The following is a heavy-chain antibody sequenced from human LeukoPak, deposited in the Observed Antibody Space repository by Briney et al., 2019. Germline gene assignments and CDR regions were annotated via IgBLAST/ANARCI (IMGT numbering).Heavy chain of an antibody. CDR2: IHPSGGST. Sequence: GASVKVSCKASGYTFISYYVYWVRQAPGQGLEWMGIIHPSGGSTNYAQKFQGRVTMTRDTSTSTVYMELSSLRSEDTAVYYCARDKTGSGTGYYLDYFDYWGQGTLVTVSS. J-gene: IGHJ4*02. D-gene: IGHD3-9*01. V-gene: IGHV1-46*01. CDR1: GYTFISYY. CDR3: ARDKTGSGTGYYLDYFDY.